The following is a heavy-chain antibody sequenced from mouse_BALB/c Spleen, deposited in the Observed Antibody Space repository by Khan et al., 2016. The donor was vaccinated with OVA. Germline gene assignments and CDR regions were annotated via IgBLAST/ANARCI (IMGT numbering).Heavy chain of an antibody. J-gene: IGHJ3*01. CDR1: GFNIKDNY. Sequence: EVELVESGAELVRPGALVKLSCKASGFNIKDNYIHWVKQRPEQGLEWIGGIDPENGNTIYDPKFQGKASITADTSSNTAYLQLSSLTSEDTAVYYCTRDGYSPWFAYWGQGTLVTVSA. CDR3: TRDGYSPWFAY. CDR2: IDPENGNT. V-gene: IGHV14-1*02. D-gene: IGHD2-3*01.